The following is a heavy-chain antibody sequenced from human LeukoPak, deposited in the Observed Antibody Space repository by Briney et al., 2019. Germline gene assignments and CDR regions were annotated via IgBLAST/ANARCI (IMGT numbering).Heavy chain of an antibody. Sequence: SETLSLTCTVSGGSISSYYWSWIRQPPGKGLEWIGYIYYSGSTNYNPSLKSRVTISVDTPKNQFSLKLSSVTAADTAGYYCARSRTTVTTPFDYWGQGTLVTVSS. CDR1: GGSISSYY. V-gene: IGHV4-59*01. CDR2: IYYSGST. J-gene: IGHJ4*02. D-gene: IGHD4-17*01. CDR3: ARSRTTVTTPFDY.